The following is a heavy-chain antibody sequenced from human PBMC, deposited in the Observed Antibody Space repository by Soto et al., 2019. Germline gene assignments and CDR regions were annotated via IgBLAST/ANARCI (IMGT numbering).Heavy chain of an antibody. J-gene: IGHJ4*02. CDR1: GFTFDDYA. V-gene: IGHV3-9*01. CDR3: AKDQYHDYGDYGFDY. Sequence: GGSLRLSCAASGFTFDDYAMHWVRQAPGKGLEWVSGISWNSGSIGYADSVKGRFTISRDNAKNSLYLQMNSLRAEDTALYYCAKDQYHDYGDYGFDYWGQGTLVTVSS. CDR2: ISWNSGSI. D-gene: IGHD4-17*01.